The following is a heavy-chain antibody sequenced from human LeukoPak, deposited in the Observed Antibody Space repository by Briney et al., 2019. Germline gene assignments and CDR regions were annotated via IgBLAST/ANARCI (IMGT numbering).Heavy chain of an antibody. J-gene: IGHJ4*02. CDR2: IEKDGNTK. CDR1: GFTFSSYG. D-gene: IGHD3/OR15-3a*01. Sequence: GGSLRLSCAASGFTFSSYGMHWVRQAPGKGLEWVAFIEKDGNTKNYTDSVRGRFAISRDNYKNTLYLQMSSLRTEDTAMFYCTKARDFWTRRFFDYWGQGTLVTVFS. V-gene: IGHV3-30*02. CDR3: TKARDFWTRRFFDY.